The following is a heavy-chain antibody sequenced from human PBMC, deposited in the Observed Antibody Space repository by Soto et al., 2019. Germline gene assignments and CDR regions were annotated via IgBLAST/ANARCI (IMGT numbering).Heavy chain of an antibody. J-gene: IGHJ4*02. D-gene: IGHD2-15*01. CDR2: IIPIFGTA. V-gene: IGHV1-69*13. CDR1: GGTFSSYA. CDR3: ASSGLYCSGGSCYFDY. Sequence: SVKVSCKASGGTFSSYAISWVRQAPGQGLEWMGGIIPIFGTANYAQKFQGRVTITADESTSTAYMELSSLRSEDTAVYYCASSGLYCSGGSCYFDYWGQGTLVTVSS.